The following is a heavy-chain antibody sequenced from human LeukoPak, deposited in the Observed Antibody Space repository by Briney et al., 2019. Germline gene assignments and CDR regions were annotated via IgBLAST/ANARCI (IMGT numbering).Heavy chain of an antibody. J-gene: IGHJ4*02. CDR1: AFTFSSYA. V-gene: IGHV3-23*01. D-gene: IGHD3-10*01. CDR3: AKEAVRENIWFGEILGGFDY. Sequence: GGSLRLSCAASAFTFSSYAMSWVRQAPGEGLEWDSAISGSGGSTYYADSVKGRFTISRDNSKNTLYLQMTSLRAEDTAVYYCAKEAVRENIWFGEILGGFDYWGQGTLVTVSS. CDR2: ISGSGGST.